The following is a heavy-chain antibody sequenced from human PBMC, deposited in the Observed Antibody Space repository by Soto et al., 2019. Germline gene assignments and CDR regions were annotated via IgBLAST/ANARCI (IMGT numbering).Heavy chain of an antibody. V-gene: IGHV1-18*01. CDR2: ISAYNGNT. CDR3: ASDRAAAGTYWFDP. CDR1: GCTFTSYG. J-gene: IGHJ5*02. Sequence: ASVKVSCKASGCTFTSYGISWVRQAPGQGLEWMGWISAYNGNTNYAQKLQGRVTMTTDTSTSTAYMELRSLRSDNTAVYYCASDRAAAGTYWFDPSSQGTLVTVSS. D-gene: IGHD6-13*01.